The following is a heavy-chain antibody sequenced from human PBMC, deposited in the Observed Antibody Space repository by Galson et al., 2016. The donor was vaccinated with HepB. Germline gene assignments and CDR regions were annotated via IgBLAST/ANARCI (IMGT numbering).Heavy chain of an antibody. D-gene: IGHD3-22*01. V-gene: IGHV3-48*02. CDR2: IGSSSGVI. Sequence: SLRLSCAASGFTFSNYNMNWVRQAPGKGLEWVPYIGSSSGVINYADSVKGRFTISRVNAKNSLYLQMNSLRDEDTAVYYCARSDSSGFYSPQYFQHWGQGTLVTVSS. J-gene: IGHJ1*01. CDR3: ARSDSSGFYSPQYFQH. CDR1: GFTFSNYN.